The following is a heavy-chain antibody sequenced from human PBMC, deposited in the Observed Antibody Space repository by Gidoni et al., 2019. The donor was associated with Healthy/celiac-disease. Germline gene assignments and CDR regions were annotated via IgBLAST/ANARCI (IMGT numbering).Heavy chain of an antibody. D-gene: IGHD6-13*01. CDR2: ISWNSGSI. V-gene: IGHV3-9*01. J-gene: IGHJ6*02. Sequence: EVQLVESGGGLVQPGRSLRLSCAASGFTVDDYAMHWVRQAPGKGLEWVSGISWNSGSIGYADSVKGRFTISRDNAKNSLYLQMNSLRAEDTALYYCAKEIQQLGDYYYGMDVWGQGTTVTVSS. CDR1: GFTVDDYA. CDR3: AKEIQQLGDYYYGMDV.